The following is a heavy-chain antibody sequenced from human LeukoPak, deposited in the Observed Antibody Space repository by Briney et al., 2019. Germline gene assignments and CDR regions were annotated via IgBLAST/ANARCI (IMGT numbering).Heavy chain of an antibody. D-gene: IGHD3-3*01. Sequence: GGPLRLSCAASGFTFSDYYMSWIRQAPGKGLEWVSYISSSGSTIYYADSVKGRFTISRDNAKNSLYLQMNSLRAEDTAVYYCARAAYDFWSGYDGYYDYMDVWGKGTTVTVSS. J-gene: IGHJ6*03. CDR2: ISSSGSTI. V-gene: IGHV3-11*04. CDR3: ARAAYDFWSGYDGYYDYMDV. CDR1: GFTFSDYY.